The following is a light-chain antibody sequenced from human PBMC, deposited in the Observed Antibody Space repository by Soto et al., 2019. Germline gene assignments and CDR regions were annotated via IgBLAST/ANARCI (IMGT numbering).Light chain of an antibody. V-gene: IGKV3-11*01. CDR2: DTS. Sequence: VLTQSPATLSLSPGERATLSCRASQSVSSYLAWYQQKPGQAPRLLIYDTSNRATGVPARFSGSGSGTDFTLTISSLEPEDCAIYYCQQRTDRPPWTFGQGTKVDIK. CDR1: QSVSSY. J-gene: IGKJ1*01. CDR3: QQRTDRPPWT.